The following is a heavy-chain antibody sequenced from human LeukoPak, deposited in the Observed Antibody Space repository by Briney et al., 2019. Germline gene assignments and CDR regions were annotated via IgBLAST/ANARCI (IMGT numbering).Heavy chain of an antibody. CDR3: TPPDYGDYLYYFDY. CDR1: GFTFSNAW. V-gene: IGHV3-15*01. CDR2: IKSKTDGGTT. D-gene: IGHD4-17*01. J-gene: IGHJ4*02. Sequence: GGSLRLSCAVSGFTFSNAWMSWVRQAPGKGLEWVGRIKSKTDGGTTDYAAPVKGRFTISRDDSKNTLYLQMNSLKAEDTAVYYCTPPDYGDYLYYFDYWGQGTLVTVSS.